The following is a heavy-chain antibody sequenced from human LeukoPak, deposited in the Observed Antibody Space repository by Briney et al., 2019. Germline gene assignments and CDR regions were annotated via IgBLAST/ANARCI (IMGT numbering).Heavy chain of an antibody. D-gene: IGHD6-6*01. CDR3: ARFEYSSSSYAFDI. CDR1: GASNSSYY. CDR2: IYYSGST. J-gene: IGHJ3*02. Sequence: SETLSLTSTFSGASNSSYYRSCIRQPPPKEPYWLGYIYYSGSTNYHHFHKSRVNISVDTSKDQFSLKLSSVTAADTAVYYCARFEYSSSSYAFDIWGQGTMVTVAS. V-gene: IGHV4-59*01.